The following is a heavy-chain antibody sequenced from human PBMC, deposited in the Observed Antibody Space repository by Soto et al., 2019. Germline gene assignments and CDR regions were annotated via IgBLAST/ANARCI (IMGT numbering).Heavy chain of an antibody. V-gene: IGHV3-9*01. CDR2: ISWNSGGI. J-gene: IGHJ6*02. CDR3: AKDRGLYYYYGTDL. Sequence: PGGSLRLSCAASGFTFDDYAMHWVRQSPGKGLEWVSGISWNSGGIGYADSVKGRFTISRYNAKKSLYLQMNSLRAEDTALYYCAKDRGLYYYYGTDLWGQGTTVTVSS. CDR1: GFTFDDYA. D-gene: IGHD3-10*01.